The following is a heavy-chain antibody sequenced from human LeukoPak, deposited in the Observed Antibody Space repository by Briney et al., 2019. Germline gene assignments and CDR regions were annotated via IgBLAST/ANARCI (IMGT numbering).Heavy chain of an antibody. Sequence: ASVKVSCKASGYTFNGYYIHWVRQAPGQGLEWMGWINPNSGGTNYAQKFQGRVTMTRDTSISTAYMELSRLRSDDTAVYYCARDGAWELQDFDYWGQGTLVTVSS. V-gene: IGHV1-2*02. CDR1: GYTFNGYY. D-gene: IGHD1-26*01. CDR2: INPNSGGT. J-gene: IGHJ4*02. CDR3: ARDGAWELQDFDY.